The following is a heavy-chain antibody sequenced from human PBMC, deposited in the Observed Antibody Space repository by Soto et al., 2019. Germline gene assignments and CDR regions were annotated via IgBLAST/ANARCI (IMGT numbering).Heavy chain of an antibody. V-gene: IGHV4-30-2*01. Sequence: SETLSLTCAVSGGSISSGGYSWSWIRQPPGKGLEWIGYIYHSGSTYYNPSLKSRVTISVDRSKNQFSLKLSSVTAADTAVYYCARGGVDYYDSSGYYFSPYYFDYWGQGILVTSPQ. D-gene: IGHD3-22*01. CDR1: GGSISSGGYS. CDR2: IYHSGST. CDR3: ARGGVDYYDSSGYYFSPYYFDY. J-gene: IGHJ4*02.